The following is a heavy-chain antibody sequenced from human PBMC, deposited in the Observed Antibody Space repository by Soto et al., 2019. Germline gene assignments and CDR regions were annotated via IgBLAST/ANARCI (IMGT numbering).Heavy chain of an antibody. D-gene: IGHD2-15*01. CDR2: INPNSGGT. CDR3: ARDRDRSSLVVVAALGGMDV. V-gene: IGHV1-2*02. J-gene: IGHJ6*02. Sequence: QVQLVQSGAEVKKPGASVKVSCKASGYTFTGYYMHWVRQAPGQGLDWMGWINPNSGGTNYAQKFQGRVTMTRDTSISTAYMELSRLRSDDTAVYYCARDRDRSSLVVVAALGGMDVWGQGTTVTVSS. CDR1: GYTFTGYY.